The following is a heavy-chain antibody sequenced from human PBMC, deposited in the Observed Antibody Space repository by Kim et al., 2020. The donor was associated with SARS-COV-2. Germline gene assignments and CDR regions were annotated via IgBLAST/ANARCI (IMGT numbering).Heavy chain of an antibody. D-gene: IGHD2-2*02. V-gene: IGHV3-15*01. CDR2: IKSKTDGGTT. CDR1: GFTFSNAW. CDR3: TSCYTLAGYYYGMDV. Sequence: GGSLRLSCAASGFTFSNAWMSWVRQAPGKGLEWVGRIKSKTDGGTTDYAAPVKGRFTISRDDSKNTLYLQMNSLKTEDTAVYYCTSCYTLAGYYYGMDVWGQGTTVTVSS. J-gene: IGHJ6*02.